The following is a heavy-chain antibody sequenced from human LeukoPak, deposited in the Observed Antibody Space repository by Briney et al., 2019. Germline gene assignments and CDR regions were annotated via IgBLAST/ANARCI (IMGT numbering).Heavy chain of an antibody. J-gene: IGHJ4*02. CDR2: IRYDGNNQ. CDR3: AKAGRVTTSHIDD. V-gene: IGHV3-30*02. D-gene: IGHD4-17*01. CDR1: GFTFSNSG. Sequence: GGSLRLSCAASGFTFSNSGVHWVRQAPGKGLEWVALIRYDGNNQHYGDTVRGPFTISTDNSKNTLYMDINSLKPEDTAVYYCAKAGRVTTSHIDDWGQGTLVTVSS.